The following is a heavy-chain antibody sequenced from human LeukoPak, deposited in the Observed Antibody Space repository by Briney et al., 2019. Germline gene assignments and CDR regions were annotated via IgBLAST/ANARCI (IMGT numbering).Heavy chain of an antibody. CDR2: INTNNVNR. J-gene: IGHJ4*02. V-gene: IGHV1-18*01. D-gene: IGHD1-1*01. Sequence: GASVKVSCKASGYTFTSYGINWVRQAPGQGLEWMGWINTNNVNRNYAQKLQGRVTMTTDTSTNTAYMELMSLTSDDTAVYYCARAGQLDYWGQGTLATVSS. CDR3: ARAGQLDY. CDR1: GYTFTSYG.